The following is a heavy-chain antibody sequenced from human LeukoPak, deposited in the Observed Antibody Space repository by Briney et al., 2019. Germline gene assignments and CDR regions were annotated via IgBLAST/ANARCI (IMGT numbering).Heavy chain of an antibody. CDR1: GFTFSSYA. V-gene: IGHV3-30-3*01. CDR3: TKVRSGSSNWALRVFDY. J-gene: IGHJ4*02. CDR2: ISYDGSNK. D-gene: IGHD6-13*01. Sequence: PGGSLRLSCAASGFTFSSYAMHWVRQAPGKGLEWVAVISYDGSNKYYADSVKGRFTISRDNSKNTLYLQMNNLGVEDTAVYYCTKVRSGSSNWALRVFDYWGQGALVTVSS.